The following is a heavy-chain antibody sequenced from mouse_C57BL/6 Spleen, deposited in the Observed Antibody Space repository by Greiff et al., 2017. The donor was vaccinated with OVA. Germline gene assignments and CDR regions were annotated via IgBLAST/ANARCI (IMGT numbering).Heavy chain of an antibody. D-gene: IGHD2-1*01. Sequence: EVQLVESGGGLVKPGGSLKLSCAASGFTFSDYGMHWVRQAPEKGLEWVAYISSGSSTIYYADTVKGRFTISRDNAKNTLFLQMTSLRSEDTAMYYCARDGNFYYDAMDYWGQGTSVTVSS. V-gene: IGHV5-17*01. CDR3: ARDGNFYYDAMDY. J-gene: IGHJ4*01. CDR2: ISSGSSTI. CDR1: GFTFSDYG.